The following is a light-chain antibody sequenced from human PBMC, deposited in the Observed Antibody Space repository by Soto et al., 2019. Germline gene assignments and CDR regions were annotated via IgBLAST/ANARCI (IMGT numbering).Light chain of an antibody. CDR1: QSISSW. Sequence: DIQMTQSPSTLSASVGDRVTITCRASQSISSWLAWYQQKPGKAPKLLIYMASTLESGVPSNFSGSGSGTEFTLTISSLQPEDFATYYCQQYNSYPWTFGQGTKVDIK. J-gene: IGKJ1*01. CDR3: QQYNSYPWT. CDR2: MAS. V-gene: IGKV1-5*03.